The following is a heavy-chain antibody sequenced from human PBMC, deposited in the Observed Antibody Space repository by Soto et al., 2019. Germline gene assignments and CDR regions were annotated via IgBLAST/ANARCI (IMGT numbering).Heavy chain of an antibody. CDR2: INPNSGGT. D-gene: IGHD6-13*01. J-gene: IGHJ6*02. Sequence: ASVKVSCKXSGYTFTGYYMHWVRQAPGQGLEWMGWINPNSGGTNYAQKFQGRVTMTRDTSISTAYMELSRLRSDDTAVYYCARALDSWPYYYCDIDVWGQGTTVTVSS. V-gene: IGHV1-2*02. CDR3: ARALDSWPYYYCDIDV. CDR1: GYTFTGYY.